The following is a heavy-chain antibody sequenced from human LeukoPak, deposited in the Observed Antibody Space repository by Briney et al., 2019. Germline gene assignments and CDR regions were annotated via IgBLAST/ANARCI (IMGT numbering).Heavy chain of an antibody. D-gene: IGHD5-12*01. Sequence: GGSLRLSCAASGFTVSSNYMSWVRQAPGKGLEWVSVIYSGGSTYYADSVKGRFTISRDNSKNTLYLQMNSLRAEDTAVYYCAKDHESGSLDYWGQGTLVTVSS. CDR3: AKDHESGSLDY. V-gene: IGHV3-53*05. CDR2: IYSGGST. J-gene: IGHJ4*02. CDR1: GFTVSSNY.